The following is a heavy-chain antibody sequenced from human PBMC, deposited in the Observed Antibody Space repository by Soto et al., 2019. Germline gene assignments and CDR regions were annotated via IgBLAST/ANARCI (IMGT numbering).Heavy chain of an antibody. D-gene: IGHD2-15*01. CDR3: ATREGEACSGGSCYEFDY. CDR1: GGSISSSSYY. J-gene: IGHJ4*02. CDR2: IYYSGST. V-gene: IGHV4-39*01. Sequence: QLQLQESGPGLVKPSETLSLTCTVSGGSISSSSYYWGWIRQPPGKGLEWIGSIYYSGSTYYNPYLKSRVTISVDTSKNQFSLKLSSVTAADTAVYYCATREGEACSGGSCYEFDYWGQGTLVTVSS.